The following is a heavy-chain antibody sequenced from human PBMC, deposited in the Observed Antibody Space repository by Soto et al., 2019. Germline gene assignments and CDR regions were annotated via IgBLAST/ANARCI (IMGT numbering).Heavy chain of an antibody. CDR2: ISWNSGSI. V-gene: IGHV3-9*01. D-gene: IGHD3-3*01. J-gene: IGHJ6*02. CDR1: GFTFDDYA. Sequence: GGSLRLSCAASGFTFDDYAMHWVRQAPGKGLEWVSGISWNSGSIGYADSVKGRFTISRDNAKNSLYLQMNSLRAEDTALYYCAKDLREYDFWSGYYSGMDVWGQGTTVTVSS. CDR3: AKDLREYDFWSGYYSGMDV.